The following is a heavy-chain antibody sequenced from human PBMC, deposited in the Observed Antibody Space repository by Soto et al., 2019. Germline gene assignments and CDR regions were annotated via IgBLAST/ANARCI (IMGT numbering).Heavy chain of an antibody. CDR1: GFTFSSYW. V-gene: IGHV3-74*01. D-gene: IGHD3-10*01. Sequence: GGSLRLSCAASGFTFSSYWMHWVRQVPGKGLLWVSRIDEYGSTINYADSVRGRFTISRDNARNTLYLEMNSLRAKDTALYYCTRDIGGKGAYWGPGTLVTVSS. CDR3: TRDIGGKGAY. CDR2: IDEYGSTI. J-gene: IGHJ4*02.